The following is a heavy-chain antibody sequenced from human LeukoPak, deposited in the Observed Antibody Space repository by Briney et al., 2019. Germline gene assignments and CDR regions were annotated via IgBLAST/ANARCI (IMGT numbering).Heavy chain of an antibody. V-gene: IGHV3-33*01. Sequence: GGSLRLSCAASGFTFSSYGMHWVRQAPGKGLEWVAVIWYDGSNKYYADSVKGRFTISRDNPKNTLYLQMNSLRAEDTAVYYCARDVSYYDSSGYYYVWGQGTLVTVSS. CDR2: IWYDGSNK. CDR3: ARDVSYYDSSGYYYV. D-gene: IGHD3-22*01. CDR1: GFTFSSYG. J-gene: IGHJ4*02.